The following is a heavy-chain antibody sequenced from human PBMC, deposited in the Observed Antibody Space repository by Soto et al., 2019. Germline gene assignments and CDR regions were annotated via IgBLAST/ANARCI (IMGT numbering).Heavy chain of an antibody. J-gene: IGHJ6*02. CDR1: GFSRSTSAEG. CDR3: AHKGGRGAAMDV. V-gene: IGHV2-5*02. CDR2: IYWDDDE. Sequence: QITLKESGPTLVKPTQTLTLTCTFSGFSRSTSAEGVAWIRQPPGKALEWLALIYWDDDERYSSFLKSRLTIAKDTSKNQVVLTMTNMDPVDTATYFCAHKGGRGAAMDVWGQGTTVTVSS. D-gene: IGHD2-15*01.